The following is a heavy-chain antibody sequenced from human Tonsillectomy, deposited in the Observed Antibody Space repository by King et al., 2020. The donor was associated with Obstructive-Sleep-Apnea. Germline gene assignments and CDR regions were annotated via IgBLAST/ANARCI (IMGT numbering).Heavy chain of an antibody. D-gene: IGHD3-22*01. V-gene: IGHV3-30*09. J-gene: IGHJ6*02. CDR1: GFTFSNYA. CDR2: ISYDGSFK. CDR3: ARVREPFLDSSRRDYYGLDV. Sequence: VQLVESGGGVVQPGRSLRLSCAASGFTFSNYAMHWVRQAPGKGLEWVAVISYDGSFKYYAESVRGPFVISRDNSKNTLYLQMDSLRPEDTAVYYCARVREPFLDSSRRDYYGLDVWGQGATVTVSS.